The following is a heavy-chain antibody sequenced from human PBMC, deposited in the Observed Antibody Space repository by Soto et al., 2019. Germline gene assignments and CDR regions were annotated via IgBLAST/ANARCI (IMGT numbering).Heavy chain of an antibody. D-gene: IGHD6-19*01. V-gene: IGHV3-48*01. CDR2: ISSSSSTI. Sequence: GGSLRLSCAASGFTFSSYSMNWVRQAPGKGLEWVSYISSSSSTIYYADSVKGRFTISRDNAKNSLYLQMNSLRAEDTAVYYCARDPSFIAGAGNDAFDIWGQGTMVTVSS. CDR3: ARDPSFIAGAGNDAFDI. J-gene: IGHJ3*02. CDR1: GFTFSSYS.